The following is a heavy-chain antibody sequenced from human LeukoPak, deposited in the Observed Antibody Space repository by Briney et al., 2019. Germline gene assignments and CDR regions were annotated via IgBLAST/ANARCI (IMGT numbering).Heavy chain of an antibody. D-gene: IGHD3-22*01. CDR3: ARGVTMIVVVSGVGAFDY. V-gene: IGHV1-2*02. J-gene: IGHJ4*02. Sequence: ASVKVSCKASGYTFTGYYMHWVRQAPGQGLEWMGWINPNSGGTNYAQKFQGRVTMTRDTSISTAYMELSRLRSDDTAVYYCARGVTMIVVVSGVGAFDYWGQGTLVTVSS. CDR1: GYTFTGYY. CDR2: INPNSGGT.